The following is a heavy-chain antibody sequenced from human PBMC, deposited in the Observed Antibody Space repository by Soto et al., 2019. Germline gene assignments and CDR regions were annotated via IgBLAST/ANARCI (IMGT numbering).Heavy chain of an antibody. CDR3: ARLYYYDSSGYSYYYYYYGMDV. V-gene: IGHV5-51*01. Sequence: PGESLKISCKGSGYSFTSYWIGWVRQMPGKGLEWMGIIYPGDSDTRYSQSFQGQVTISADKSISTAYLQWSSLKASDTAMYYCARLYYYDSSGYSYYYYYYGMDVWGQGTTVTVSS. CDR1: GYSFTSYW. D-gene: IGHD3-22*01. CDR2: IYPGDSDT. J-gene: IGHJ6*02.